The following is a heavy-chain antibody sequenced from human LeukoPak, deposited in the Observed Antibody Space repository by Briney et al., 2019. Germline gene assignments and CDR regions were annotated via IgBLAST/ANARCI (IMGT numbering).Heavy chain of an antibody. CDR1: GGFISGAYY. CDR3: ARRGYSDYDLYY. V-gene: IGHV4-30-4*01. Sequence: SQTLSLTCTVSGGFISGAYYWSWIRQHPGKGLEWIGYIYNSGSTYYNPSLKSRVSMSVDTSKNQFSLQVRSVTAADTAVYYCARRGYSDYDLYYWGQGTLVIVSS. CDR2: IYNSGST. J-gene: IGHJ4*02. D-gene: IGHD5-12*01.